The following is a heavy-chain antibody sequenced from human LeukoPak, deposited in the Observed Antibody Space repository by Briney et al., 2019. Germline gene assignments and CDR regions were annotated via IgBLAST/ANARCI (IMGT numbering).Heavy chain of an antibody. J-gene: IGHJ4*02. CDR2: IYTAGST. D-gene: IGHD4-17*01. Sequence: GGSLRLSCAASGFTVCTNHVSWVRRAPGKGLEGGSIIYTAGSTLYPDSVKGRFNISRDKSRKTLFLEMNSRRAEDTAVYYCARARRCGLSDDYGACFDYWGQGTLVTVSS. CDR3: ARARRCGLSDDYGACFDY. CDR1: GFTVCTNH. V-gene: IGHV3-53*01.